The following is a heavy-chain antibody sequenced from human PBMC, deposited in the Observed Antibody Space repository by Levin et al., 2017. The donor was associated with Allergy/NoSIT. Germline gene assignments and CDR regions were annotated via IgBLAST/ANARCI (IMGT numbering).Heavy chain of an antibody. CDR3: ARGGPPNYDYNWGSYRDGYFDY. D-gene: IGHD3-16*02. J-gene: IGHJ4*02. V-gene: IGHV3-49*04. CDR2: IRNKAHGGTT. Sequence: SCTGSGFTFGDYAMSWVRQAPGKGLEWVGFIRNKAHGGTTEYAAYVKGRLTISRDDSKSIAYLQMNSLKTEDTAVYFCARGGPPNYDYNWGSYRDGYFDYWGQGTLVTVSS. CDR1: GFTFGDYA.